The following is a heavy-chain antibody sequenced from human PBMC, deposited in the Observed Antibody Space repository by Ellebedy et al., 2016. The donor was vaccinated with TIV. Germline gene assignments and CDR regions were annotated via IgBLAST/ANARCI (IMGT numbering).Heavy chain of an antibody. CDR3: AREYYDTLTGYSATNDY. CDR1: GYTFTDYF. J-gene: IGHJ4*02. D-gene: IGHD3-9*01. V-gene: IGHV1-2*02. CDR2: INTNTGDT. Sequence: ASVKVSCKASGYTFTDYFMHWVRQAPGQGLEWMGWINTNTGDTIYAQKFQGRVTMTRDTSISTAYMELIRLRSDDTAVYYCAREYYDTLTGYSATNDYWGQGSLVTVSS.